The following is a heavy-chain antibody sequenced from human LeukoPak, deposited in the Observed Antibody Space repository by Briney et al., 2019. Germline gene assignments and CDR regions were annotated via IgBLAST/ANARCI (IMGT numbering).Heavy chain of an antibody. Sequence: SETLSLTCTVSGGSISSNTYYWGWIRQPPGKGLEWIGSIYYSGSTYYNPSLKSRVTISVDTSKNQFSLKLSSVTAADTAVYYCARGGPSYWYFDLWGRGTLVTVSS. CDR2: IYYSGST. J-gene: IGHJ2*01. CDR3: ARGGPSYWYFDL. CDR1: GGSISSNTYY. V-gene: IGHV4-39*07. D-gene: IGHD3-16*01.